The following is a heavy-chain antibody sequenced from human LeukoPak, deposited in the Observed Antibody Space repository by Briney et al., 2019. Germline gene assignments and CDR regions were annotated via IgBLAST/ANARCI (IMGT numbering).Heavy chain of an antibody. CDR1: GGTFSNYA. J-gene: IGHJ6*02. D-gene: IGHD6-13*01. CDR3: ARPIAAAGYYYYYGMDV. V-gene: IGHV1-69*13. Sequence: ASVKVPCKASGGTFSNYAISWVRPAPGQGLEWMGGTIPIFGTANYAQKFQGRVTITADESTSTAYMELSSLRSEDTAVYYCARPIAAAGYYYYYGMDVWGQGTTVTIS. CDR2: TIPIFGTA.